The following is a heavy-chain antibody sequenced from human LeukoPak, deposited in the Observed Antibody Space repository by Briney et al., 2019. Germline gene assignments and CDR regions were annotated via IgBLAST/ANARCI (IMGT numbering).Heavy chain of an antibody. J-gene: IGHJ4*02. Sequence: SETLSLTCTVSGGSISSSSYYWGWIRQPPDKGLEWIGSIYYSGSTYYNPSLKSRVTISVDTSKNQFSLKLSSVTAADTAVYYCARGSDGSGSSNYFDYWGQGTLVTVSS. V-gene: IGHV4-39*07. CDR2: IYYSGST. D-gene: IGHD3-10*01. CDR1: GGSISSSSYY. CDR3: ARGSDGSGSSNYFDY.